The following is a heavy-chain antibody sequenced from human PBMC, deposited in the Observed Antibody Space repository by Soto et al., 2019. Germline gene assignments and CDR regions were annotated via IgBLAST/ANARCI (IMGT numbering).Heavy chain of an antibody. J-gene: IGHJ4*02. CDR1: GYTFTSYA. CDR2: ISGYNGNT. V-gene: IGHV1-18*04. Sequence: ASVKVSCKASGYTFTSYAITWVRQAPGQGLEWMGWISGYNGNTKYAQKLQGRVTMTTDTSTSTAYMEMRSLRSDDTAVYYCAKQRYYDILTGYLYWGQGTLVTVSS. CDR3: AKQRYYDILTGYLY. D-gene: IGHD3-9*01.